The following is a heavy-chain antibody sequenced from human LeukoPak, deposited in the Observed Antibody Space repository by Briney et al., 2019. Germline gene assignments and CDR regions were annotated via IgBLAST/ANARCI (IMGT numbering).Heavy chain of an antibody. D-gene: IGHD4-23*01. CDR1: GYTFTGYC. J-gene: IGHJ6*03. V-gene: IGHV1-2*02. CDR2: INPNSGGT. CDR3: AKVPVVTKGNYYYYYMDV. Sequence: ASVKVSCKASGYTFTGYCMHWVRQAPGQGLEWMGWINPNSGGTNYAQKFQGRVTMTRDTSISTAYMELSRLRSDDTAVYYCAKVPVVTKGNYYYYYMDVWGKGTTVTVSS.